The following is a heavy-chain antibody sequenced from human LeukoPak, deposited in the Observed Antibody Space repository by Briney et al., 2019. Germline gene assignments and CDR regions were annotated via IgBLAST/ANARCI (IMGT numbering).Heavy chain of an antibody. V-gene: IGHV4-59*01. CDR2: IYYSGST. J-gene: IGHJ6*02. D-gene: IGHD3-22*01. CDR3: ARVGYYDSSGYIIDYGMDV. CDR1: GGSISSYY. Sequence: SETLSLTCTVSGGSISSYYWSWIRQPPGKGLEWIGYIYYSGSTNYNPSLKRRVTISVDTSKNQFSLKLSSVTAADTAVYYCARVGYYDSSGYIIDYGMDVWGQGTTVTVSS.